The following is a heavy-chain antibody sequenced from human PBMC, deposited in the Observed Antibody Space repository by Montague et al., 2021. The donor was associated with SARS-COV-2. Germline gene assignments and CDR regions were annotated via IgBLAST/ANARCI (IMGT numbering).Heavy chain of an antibody. D-gene: IGHD3-9*01. J-gene: IGHJ5*02. V-gene: IGHV4-39*01. CDR1: GGSISSSSYY. CDR3: ARPVSYYDILSSSTNWFDP. Sequence: SETLSLTCTVSGGSISSSSYYWGWIRQPPGKGLEWFGSIYYSGSTYYXXXLESRVTISVDTSKNQFSLKLRSVTAADTAVYYCARPVSYYDILSSSTNWFDPWGQGTLVTVSS. CDR2: IYYSGST.